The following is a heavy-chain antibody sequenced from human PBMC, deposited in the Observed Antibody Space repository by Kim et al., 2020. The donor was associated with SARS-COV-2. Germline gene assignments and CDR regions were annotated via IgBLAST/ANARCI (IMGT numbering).Heavy chain of an antibody. V-gene: IGHV4-61*07. Sequence: YSPSRKRRANISGGTSKNQVSLKLSSVTAADTALYYCARHGSSYDYFFDYWGQGSLVTVSS. D-gene: IGHD6-13*01. J-gene: IGHJ4*02. CDR3: ARHGSSYDYFFDY.